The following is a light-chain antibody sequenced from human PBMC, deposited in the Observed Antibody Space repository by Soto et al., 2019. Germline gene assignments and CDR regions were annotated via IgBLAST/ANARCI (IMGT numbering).Light chain of an antibody. CDR3: QQYNSWPRT. Sequence: EIVMTQSPATLSVSPGDRATLSCRASQRVSTNLAWYGQKPGQAPRLLIYDASTGAIGMPVRFSGSVSGPEFAPTNSTLQPDDFSVYQCQQYNSWPRTFRHGHKVDI. J-gene: IGKJ1*01. V-gene: IGKV3D-15*01. CDR2: DAS. CDR1: QRVSTN.